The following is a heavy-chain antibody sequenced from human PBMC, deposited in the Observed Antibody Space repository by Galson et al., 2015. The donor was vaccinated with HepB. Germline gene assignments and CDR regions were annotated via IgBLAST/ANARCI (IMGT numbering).Heavy chain of an antibody. J-gene: IGHJ4*02. D-gene: IGHD2-2*01. CDR2: IIPIFGTA. Sequence: SVKVSCKASGGTFSSYAISWVRQAPGQGLEWMGGIIPIFGTANYAQKFQGRVTITADESTSTAYVELSSLRSEDTAVYYCARNQRRYCSSTSCYAPRYWGQGTLVTVSS. CDR1: GGTFSSYA. V-gene: IGHV1-69*13. CDR3: ARNQRRYCSSTSCYAPRY.